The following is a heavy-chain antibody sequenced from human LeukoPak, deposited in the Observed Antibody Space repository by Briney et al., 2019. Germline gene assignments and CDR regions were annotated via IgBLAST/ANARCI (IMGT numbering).Heavy chain of an antibody. CDR3: ARFPGGAEYRHYYYMDV. CDR1: GGSINNYF. V-gene: IGHV4-59*01. Sequence: SETLSLTCTVSGGSINNYFWSWIRQPPGKGLECIAYIYYSDSTNYKPSLKSRVTVSVDTSKNQFSLKLSSVTAADTAVYYCARFPGGAEYRHYYYMDVWGTGTTVTVS. J-gene: IGHJ6*03. CDR2: IYYSDST. D-gene: IGHD1-14*01.